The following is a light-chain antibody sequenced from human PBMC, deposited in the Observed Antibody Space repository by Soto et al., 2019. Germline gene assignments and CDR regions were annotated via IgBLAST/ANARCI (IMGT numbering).Light chain of an antibody. J-gene: IGKJ1*01. CDR2: GAS. CDR1: QSVSNN. CDR3: QQYGSSPPKT. Sequence: EIVLTQSPATLSVSPGERAALSCRASQSVSNNLAWYQQKPGQPPRLLIFGASTRATGIPARFSGSGSGTDFTLTISRLEPEDFAVYYCQQYGSSPPKTFGQGTKVDIK. V-gene: IGKV3-20*01.